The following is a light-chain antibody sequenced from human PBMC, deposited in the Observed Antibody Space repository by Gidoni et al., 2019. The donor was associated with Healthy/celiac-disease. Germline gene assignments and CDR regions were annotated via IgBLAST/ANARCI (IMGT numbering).Light chain of an antibody. CDR2: AES. J-gene: IGKJ4*01. CDR3: QQLKNYPLT. Sequence: DIHLTQSPSFLSASVGDRVTITCRASQDINKYLVWYQQKPGKAPNLLIYAESTLESGVPSRFSGSGSGKKYTLTIRSLQPEDFATYYCQQLKNYPLTFGGGTKVEF. V-gene: IGKV1-9*01. CDR1: QDINKY.